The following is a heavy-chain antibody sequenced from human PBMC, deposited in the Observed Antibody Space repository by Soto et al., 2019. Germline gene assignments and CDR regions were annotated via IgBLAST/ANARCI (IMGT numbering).Heavy chain of an antibody. Sequence: PSETLSLTCFLSVASISSCYYYWGWIRHPPGKGLEWIGYIYYSGSTYYNPSLKSRVTISVDTSKNQFSLKLSSVTASDTAVYYCARSDTTVVTPGDWFDPWGQGTLVTVSS. V-gene: IGHV4-30-4*01. CDR3: ARSDTTVVTPGDWFDP. J-gene: IGHJ5*02. CDR1: VASISSCYYY. D-gene: IGHD4-17*01. CDR2: IYYSGST.